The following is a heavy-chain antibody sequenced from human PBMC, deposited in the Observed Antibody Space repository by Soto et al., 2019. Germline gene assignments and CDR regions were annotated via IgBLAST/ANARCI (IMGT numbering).Heavy chain of an antibody. D-gene: IGHD3-22*01. Sequence: EVQLLESGGGLVQPGGSLRLSCAASGFTFSSYAMSWVRQAPGKGLEWVSAISGSGGSTYYADSVKGRFTISRDNSKNTLYLQMNSLRAEDTAVYYCAKGTYYDSSGYYYLWDAFDIWGQGTMVTVSS. CDR3: AKGTYYDSSGYYYLWDAFDI. V-gene: IGHV3-23*01. CDR1: GFTFSSYA. J-gene: IGHJ3*02. CDR2: ISGSGGST.